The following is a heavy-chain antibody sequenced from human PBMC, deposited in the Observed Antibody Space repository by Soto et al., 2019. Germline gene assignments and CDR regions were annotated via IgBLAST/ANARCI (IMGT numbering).Heavy chain of an antibody. D-gene: IGHD3-9*01. V-gene: IGHV3-23*01. J-gene: IGHJ4*02. CDR1: GFTFSNYA. Sequence: GGSLRLSCAASGFTFSNYAISWVRQAPGKGLEWVSIISGSGDTPYYADSVKGRLTISRDNSKNTLYLQMNSLRAEDTAVYYCASREPSYDILTGYFDYWGQGTLVTVSS. CDR2: ISGSGDTP. CDR3: ASREPSYDILTGYFDY.